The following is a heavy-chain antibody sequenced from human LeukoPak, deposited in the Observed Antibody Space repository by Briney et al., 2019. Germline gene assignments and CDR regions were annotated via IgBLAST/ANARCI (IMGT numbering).Heavy chain of an antibody. J-gene: IGHJ5*02. Sequence: ASVKVSCKASGYTFTSYGIIWVRQAPGQGLEWMGWFSGYNGNTKYGQILQGRVTMTTDTSTSTAYMELRNLRSDDTAVYYCARVDSSGWLNWFDTWGQGTLVTVSS. CDR3: ARVDSSGWLNWFDT. D-gene: IGHD6-19*01. V-gene: IGHV1-18*01. CDR2: FSGYNGNT. CDR1: GYTFTSYG.